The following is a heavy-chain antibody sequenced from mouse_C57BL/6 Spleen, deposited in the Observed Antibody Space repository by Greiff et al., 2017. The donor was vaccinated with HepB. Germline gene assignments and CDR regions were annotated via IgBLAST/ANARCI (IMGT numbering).Heavy chain of an antibody. D-gene: IGHD2-5*01. CDR3: ARYLSLYYSNYQAMDY. CDR2: IDPSDSYT. J-gene: IGHJ4*01. CDR1: GYTFTSYW. Sequence: QVQLKQPGAELVKPGASVKLSCKASGYTFTSYWMQWVKQRPGQGLEWIGEIDPSDSYTNYNQKFKGKATLTVDTSSSTAYMQLSSLTSEDSAVYYCARYLSLYYSNYQAMDYWGQGTSVTVSS. V-gene: IGHV1-50*01.